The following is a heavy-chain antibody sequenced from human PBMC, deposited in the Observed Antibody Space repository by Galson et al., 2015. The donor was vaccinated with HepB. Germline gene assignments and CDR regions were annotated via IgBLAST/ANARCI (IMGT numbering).Heavy chain of an antibody. D-gene: IGHD4-23*01. CDR2: IVPTFGIA. CDR1: GGTFSKYA. V-gene: IGHV1-69*13. J-gene: IGHJ6*02. Sequence: SVKVSCKAAGGTFSKYAFSWVRQAPGQGLEWMGGIVPTFGIAIYAQKFQGSVTITADEPTRTVHMELSRLRSDDTAVYYCARDRVGGYGGNLQFYSYGMDVWGRGTTVTVSS. CDR3: ARDRVGGYGGNLQFYSYGMDV.